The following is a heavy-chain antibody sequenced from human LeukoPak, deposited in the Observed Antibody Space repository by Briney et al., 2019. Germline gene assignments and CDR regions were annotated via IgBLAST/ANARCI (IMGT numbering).Heavy chain of an antibody. J-gene: IGHJ4*02. V-gene: IGHV4-38-2*01. CDR3: ARHRYSSGQDY. CDR1: GYSISSGYY. Sequence: SETLSLTCADSGYSISSGYYWGWIRQPPGKGLEWIGSIYHSGSTYYNPSLKSRVTISVDTSKNQFSLKLSSVTAADTAVYYCARHRYSSGQDYWGQGTLVTVSS. CDR2: IYHSGST. D-gene: IGHD6-19*01.